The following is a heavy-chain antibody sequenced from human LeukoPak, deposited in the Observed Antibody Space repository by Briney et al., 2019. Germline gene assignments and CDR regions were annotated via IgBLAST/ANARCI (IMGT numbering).Heavy chain of an antibody. D-gene: IGHD3-16*02. Sequence: GGSLRLSCAASGFTFSSYSMNWVRQAPGKGLEWVSSISSSSSYIYYADSVKGRFTISRDNAKNSLYLQMNSLRAEDTAVYYCARDRHYDYVWGSYRYRLDIWGQGTMVTVSS. J-gene: IGHJ3*02. CDR1: GFTFSSYS. CDR3: ARDRHYDYVWGSYRYRLDI. V-gene: IGHV3-21*04. CDR2: ISSSSSYI.